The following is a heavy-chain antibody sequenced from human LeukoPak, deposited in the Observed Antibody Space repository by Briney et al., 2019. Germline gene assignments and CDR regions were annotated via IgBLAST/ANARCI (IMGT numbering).Heavy chain of an antibody. CDR1: GGSISSSSYY. D-gene: IGHD2-2*01. CDR2: IYYSGST. CDR3: TTGGPAAPRYYYYYYYMDV. V-gene: IGHV4-39*07. J-gene: IGHJ6*03. Sequence: SETLSLTCTVSGGSISSSSYYWGWIRQPPGKGLEWIGSIYYSGSTYYNPSLKSRVTISVDTSKNQFSLKLSSVTAADTAVYYCTTGGPAAPRYYYYYYYMDVWGKGTAVTVSS.